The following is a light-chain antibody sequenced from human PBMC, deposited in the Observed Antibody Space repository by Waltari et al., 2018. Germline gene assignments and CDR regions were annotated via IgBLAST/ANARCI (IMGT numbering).Light chain of an antibody. J-gene: IGLJ2*01. CDR2: DVS. CDR1: SSDVGAYNY. Sequence: QSALTQPASVSGSPGQSLTISCTGTSSDVGAYNYVSRYQQHPGKAPKLMIFDVSNRRSGVSNRFSGSKSGNTASLTISGLQAEDEADYYCSSYISSSTLELFGGGTSLTIL. CDR3: SSYISSSTLEL. V-gene: IGLV2-14*03.